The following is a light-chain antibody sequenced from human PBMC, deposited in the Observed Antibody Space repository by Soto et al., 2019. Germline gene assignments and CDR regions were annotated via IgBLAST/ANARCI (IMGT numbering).Light chain of an antibody. Sequence: DIQMTQSPSSVSASVGDRVTITCRASQGVSNWLAWYQQKPGKAPKLLIYAASTLRSGVPSRFRGSGSGTDFTFTISSLQPEGFATYYCQQANSFPYTFGQGTKVDIK. V-gene: IGKV1-12*01. CDR2: AAS. J-gene: IGKJ2*01. CDR1: QGVSNW. CDR3: QQANSFPYT.